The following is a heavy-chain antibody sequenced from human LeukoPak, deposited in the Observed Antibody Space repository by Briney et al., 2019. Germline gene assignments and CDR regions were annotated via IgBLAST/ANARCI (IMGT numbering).Heavy chain of an antibody. CDR3: VTDGVMDLGYDAFDI. CDR2: FDPEDGET. CDR1: GNTLAEVA. D-gene: IGHD3-16*01. Sequence: ASVKVSCKVSGNTLAEVAIHWVRQSPGKGLEYMGGFDPEDGETIYAQIFQGRVTMTEDTSTDTAYMEVSSLRSDDTAVYYCVTDGVMDLGYDAFDIWGQGTIVTVSS. J-gene: IGHJ3*02. V-gene: IGHV1-24*01.